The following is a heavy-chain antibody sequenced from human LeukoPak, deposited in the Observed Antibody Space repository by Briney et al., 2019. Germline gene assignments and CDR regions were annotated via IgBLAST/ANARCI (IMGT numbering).Heavy chain of an antibody. CDR2: MNTNRGNT. CDR1: GYTFTSYD. V-gene: IGHV1-8*01. Sequence: GPSVKVSCKASGYTFTSYDINWVRQANGQGIEWMGWMNTNRGNTGYAKKFQGRVTLTRHTCISTAYMELSSLRSEDTAAYYCARKDSSGWYGSMSYGMDVWGQGTTVTVSS. D-gene: IGHD6-19*01. J-gene: IGHJ6*02. CDR3: ARKDSSGWYGSMSYGMDV.